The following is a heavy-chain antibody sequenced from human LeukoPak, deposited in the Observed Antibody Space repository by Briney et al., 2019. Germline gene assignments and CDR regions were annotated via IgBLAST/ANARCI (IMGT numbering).Heavy chain of an antibody. D-gene: IGHD3-3*01. CDR2: IYSGNRT. J-gene: IGHJ6*02. CDR3: ARLTSGNGLDV. CDR1: GFTVGNNY. Sequence: GGSLRLSCAASGFTVGNNYMTWVRQAPGKGLEWVSVIYSGNRTKYADSVKGRFIISRDNSKNTLLFQMNSLRAEDTAVYYCARLTSGNGLDVWGQGTTVTVS. V-gene: IGHV3-66*04.